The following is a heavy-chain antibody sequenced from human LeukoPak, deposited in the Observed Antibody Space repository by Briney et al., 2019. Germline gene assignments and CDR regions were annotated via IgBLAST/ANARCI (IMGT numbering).Heavy chain of an antibody. CDR1: GGSFSGYY. J-gene: IGHJ4*02. V-gene: IGHV4-34*01. D-gene: IGHD6-13*01. CDR2: INHSGST. Sequence: SETLSLTCAVYGGSFSGYYWSWIRQPPGKGREWIGEINHSGSTNYNPSLKSRVTISVDTSKNQFSLKLSSVTAADTAVYYCARGIGIAAAGPFDYWGQGTLVTVSS. CDR3: ARGIGIAAAGPFDY.